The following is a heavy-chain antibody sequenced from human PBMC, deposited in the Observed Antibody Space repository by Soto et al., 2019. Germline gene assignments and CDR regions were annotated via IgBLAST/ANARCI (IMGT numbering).Heavy chain of an antibody. V-gene: IGHV3-23*01. Sequence: GGSLRLSCAASGFTFNRYTMSWVRQAPGKGLEWVSTISGSGGSTYYADSVQGRFSISRDNSKNTPSLQVNSLRAEDTAIYYCASQRYSSGYPHYYYGMDVWGQGTTVTVSS. J-gene: IGHJ6*02. CDR2: ISGSGGST. CDR3: ASQRYSSGYPHYYYGMDV. D-gene: IGHD3-22*01. CDR1: GFTFNRYT.